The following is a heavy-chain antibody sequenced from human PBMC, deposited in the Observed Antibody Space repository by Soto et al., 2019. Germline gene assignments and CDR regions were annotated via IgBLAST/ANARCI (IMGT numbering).Heavy chain of an antibody. V-gene: IGHV3-30*03. CDR2: ISYDGSNK. J-gene: IGHJ3*02. CDR3: ASQGRLPDAFDN. D-gene: IGHD6-25*01. Sequence: GGSLRLSCAASGFTFSSYGMHWVRQAPGKGLEWVAVISYDGSNKYYADSVKGRFTISRDNAKNSLYLQMNSLRAEDTAVYYCASQGRLPDAFDNWGQGTMVTVSS. CDR1: GFTFSSYG.